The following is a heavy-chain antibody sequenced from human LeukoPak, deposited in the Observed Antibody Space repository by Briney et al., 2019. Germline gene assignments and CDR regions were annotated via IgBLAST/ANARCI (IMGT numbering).Heavy chain of an antibody. V-gene: IGHV3-48*01. CDR3: ARELFCDI. D-gene: IGHD3-9*01. J-gene: IGHJ3*02. Sequence: GGSLRLSCAASGFTFSVYSMNWVRQAPGKGLEWVSYISSDSGTIYYADSVKGRFTISRDNAKNSLYLQMDNLRAADTAVYYCARELFCDIWGQGTMVTVSS. CDR2: ISSDSGTI. CDR1: GFTFSVYS.